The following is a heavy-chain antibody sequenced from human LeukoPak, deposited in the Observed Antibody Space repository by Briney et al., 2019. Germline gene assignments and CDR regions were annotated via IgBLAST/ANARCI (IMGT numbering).Heavy chain of an antibody. CDR3: ARAMGAYPNENWLDP. Sequence: SGGSLRLSCATSGYTFSNYGMHWVRQAPGKGLEWVAVIWFDGSQQYYADSVKGRFTISRDSSKNTIYLQMNGLRAEDTAVYYCARAMGAYPNENWLDPWGQGTRVTVSS. V-gene: IGHV3-33*01. CDR1: GYTFSNYG. CDR2: IWFDGSQQ. J-gene: IGHJ5*02. D-gene: IGHD1-26*01.